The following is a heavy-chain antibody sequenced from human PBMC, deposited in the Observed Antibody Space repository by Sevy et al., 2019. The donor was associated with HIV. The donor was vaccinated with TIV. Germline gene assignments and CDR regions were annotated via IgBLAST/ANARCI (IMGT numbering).Heavy chain of an antibody. D-gene: IGHD3-22*01. CDR3: AKDVVGGYYDSSGYSDH. CDR1: GFTFTEFV. Sequence: GGSLRLSCAASGFTFTEFVMSWVRQAPGKELEWVSTINSGGGSTYYADSVKGRFTISRDNSQNTLDLQMNSLRAEDMAVYYCAKDVVGGYYDSSGYSDHWGQGTLVTVSS. J-gene: IGHJ4*02. V-gene: IGHV3-23*01. CDR2: INSGGGST.